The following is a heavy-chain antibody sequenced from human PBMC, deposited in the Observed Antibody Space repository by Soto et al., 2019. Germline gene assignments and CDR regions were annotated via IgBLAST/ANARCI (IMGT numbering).Heavy chain of an antibody. D-gene: IGHD5-12*01. CDR2: IYYSGST. J-gene: IGHJ5*02. CDR1: GGSVSGGSYY. CDR3: ARSGYGREDWFDP. V-gene: IGHV4-61*01. Sequence: PETLSLTCTPSGGSVSGGSYYWSWIRQPPGKGLVWIGYIYYSGSTNYNPSLQSRVTISVDTSKNQFSLKLSSVTAADTAVYYCARSGYGREDWFDPWGQGTLVTAPQ.